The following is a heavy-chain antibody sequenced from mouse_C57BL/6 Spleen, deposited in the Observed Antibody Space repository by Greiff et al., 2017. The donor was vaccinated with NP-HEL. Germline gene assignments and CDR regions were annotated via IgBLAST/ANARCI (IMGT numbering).Heavy chain of an antibody. Sequence: DVKLQESGPGLVKPSQSLSLTCSVTGYSITSGYYWNWIRQFPGNKLEWMGYISYDGSNNYNPSLKNRISITRDTSKNQFFLKLNSVTTEDTATYYCAREGTGPPDYWGQGTTLTVSS. CDR2: ISYDGSN. J-gene: IGHJ2*01. V-gene: IGHV3-6*01. D-gene: IGHD4-1*01. CDR3: AREGTGPPDY. CDR1: GYSITSGYY.